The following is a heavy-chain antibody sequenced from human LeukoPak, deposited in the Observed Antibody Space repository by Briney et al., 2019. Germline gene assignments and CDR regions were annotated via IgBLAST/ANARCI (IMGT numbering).Heavy chain of an antibody. D-gene: IGHD6-19*01. Sequence: ASVKVSCKVSGYTLTELSMHWVRQAPGKGLEWMGGFDPEDGETIYAQKIQGRVTMTEDTSTDTAYMELSSLRSEDTAVYYCATDLSSGWYLGYWGQGTLVTVSS. J-gene: IGHJ4*02. CDR2: FDPEDGET. CDR3: ATDLSSGWYLGY. V-gene: IGHV1-24*01. CDR1: GYTLTELS.